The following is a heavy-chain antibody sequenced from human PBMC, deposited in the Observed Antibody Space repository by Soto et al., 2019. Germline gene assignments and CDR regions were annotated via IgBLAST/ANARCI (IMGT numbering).Heavy chain of an antibody. CDR2: IIPIFGTA. D-gene: IGHD1-26*01. CDR3: ARVRGWELPSAVDY. Sequence: ASVKVSCKASGGTFSSYAISWVRQAPGQGLEWMGGIIPIFGTANYAQKFQGRVTITADESTSTAYMELSSLRSEDTAVYYCARVRGWELPSAVDYWGQGTLVTVSS. J-gene: IGHJ4*02. CDR1: GGTFSSYA. V-gene: IGHV1-69*13.